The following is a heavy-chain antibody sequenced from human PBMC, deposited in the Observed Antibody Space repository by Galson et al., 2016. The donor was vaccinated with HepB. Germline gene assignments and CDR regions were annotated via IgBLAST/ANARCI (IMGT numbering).Heavy chain of an antibody. D-gene: IGHD5-12*01. J-gene: IGHJ5*02. Sequence: SVKVSCKASGYTFTSFGISWVRQAPGQGLEWMGWISGYNGNTNYAQKLQGRVTMTTDTSTSTAYMELRSLRSDDTAVYYCARAGYSGYDGGFDTWGQGTLVTVSS. V-gene: IGHV1-18*04. CDR3: ARAGYSGYDGGFDT. CDR2: ISGYNGNT. CDR1: GYTFTSFG.